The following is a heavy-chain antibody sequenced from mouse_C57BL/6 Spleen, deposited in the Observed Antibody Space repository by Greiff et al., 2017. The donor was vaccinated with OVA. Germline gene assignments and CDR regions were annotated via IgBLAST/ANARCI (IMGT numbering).Heavy chain of an antibody. V-gene: IGHV1-69*01. CDR3: TRWVASYFDG. CDR2: IDPSDSYT. Sequence: QVQLQQPGAELVMPGASVKLSCKASGYTFTSYWMHWVKQRPGQGLEWIGEIDPSDSYTNYNQKFKGKSTLTVDKSSSTAYMQLSSLTSEDAAVYYCTRWVASYFDGWGKGTTLTVSS. J-gene: IGHJ2*01. CDR1: GYTFTSYW. D-gene: IGHD1-1*02.